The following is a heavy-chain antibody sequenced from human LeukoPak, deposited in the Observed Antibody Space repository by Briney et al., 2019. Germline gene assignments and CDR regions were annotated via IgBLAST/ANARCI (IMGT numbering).Heavy chain of an antibody. CDR1: GGSVSTYY. V-gene: IGHV4-59*02. Sequence: SETLSLTCTVSGGSVSTYYWSWIRQPPGKGLEWIGYIYYSGGTNYNPSFKSRVTISVDTSKNQFSLKLSSVTAADAAVYYCARETGYFDYWGQGTLVTVSS. CDR3: ARETGYFDY. J-gene: IGHJ4*02. CDR2: IYYSGGT. D-gene: IGHD3-10*01.